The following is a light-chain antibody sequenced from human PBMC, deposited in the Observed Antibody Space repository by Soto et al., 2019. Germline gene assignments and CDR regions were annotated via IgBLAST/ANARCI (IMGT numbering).Light chain of an antibody. Sequence: EIVLTQSPGTLSFSPGERATLSCRASQSVDSNYLAWYQQKPGQRPRVLIYGASSRATGIPDRFSGSGSGTDFTLTISRLEPEDFAVYYWQQYYNSFRTFGQGTKVEIK. CDR2: GAS. J-gene: IGKJ1*01. CDR1: QSVDSNY. V-gene: IGKV3-20*01. CDR3: QQYYNSFRT.